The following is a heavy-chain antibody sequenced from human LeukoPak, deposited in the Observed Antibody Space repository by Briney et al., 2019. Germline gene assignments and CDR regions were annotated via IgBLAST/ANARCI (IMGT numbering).Heavy chain of an antibody. CDR1: GGSISGGGYY. D-gene: IGHD6-13*01. CDR3: ARFVSSSWYGDY. V-gene: IGHV4-31*03. CDR2: IYYSGST. J-gene: IGHJ4*02. Sequence: SQTLSLTCTVSGGSISGGGYYWSWIRQHPGKGLEWIGYIYYSGSTYYNPSLKSRVTISVDTSKNQFSLKLSSVTAADTAVCYCARFVSSSWYGDYWGQGTLVTVSS.